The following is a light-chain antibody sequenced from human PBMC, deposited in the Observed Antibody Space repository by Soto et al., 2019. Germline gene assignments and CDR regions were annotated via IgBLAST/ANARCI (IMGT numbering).Light chain of an antibody. V-gene: IGKV3-11*01. J-gene: IGKJ1*01. Sequence: EIVLTQSPATLSLSPGERATLSCRASQSVSSYLAWYQQKPGQAPRLLIYDASNRATGIPARFSGSGSGTDFTLTISSLEPEDFAVYYCQRYNSYSVTFGQGTKVEIK. CDR1: QSVSSY. CDR3: QRYNSYSVT. CDR2: DAS.